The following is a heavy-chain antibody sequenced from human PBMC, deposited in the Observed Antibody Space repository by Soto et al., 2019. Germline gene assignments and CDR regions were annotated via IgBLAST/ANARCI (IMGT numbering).Heavy chain of an antibody. V-gene: IGHV2-26*01. CDR2: IDSSGEK. CDR3: ARRHLAVAVSPWFDP. Sequence: QVTLKESGPVLVKPTETLTLRCTVSGLSITDSEMGVSWIRQPPGQPLEWLAHIDSSGEKSYRTFRKSRLAISKDTSKSQLVLTMTNMDPADTATYYCARRHLAVAVSPWFDPWGQGIPVTVSS. CDR1: GLSITDSEMG. D-gene: IGHD6-19*01. J-gene: IGHJ5*02.